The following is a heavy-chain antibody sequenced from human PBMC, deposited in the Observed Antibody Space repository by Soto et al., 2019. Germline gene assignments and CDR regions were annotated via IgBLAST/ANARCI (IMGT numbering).Heavy chain of an antibody. CDR1: GFTFYSYA. J-gene: IGHJ4*02. D-gene: IGHD3-16*01. V-gene: IGHV3-23*01. CDR3: AKVFTGSTFFDC. Sequence: AGGSLRLSCAASGFTFYSYAMSWVRQAPGKGLEWVSGMSGGGGTTYYADSVKGRFTISRDNSKNTLYLQMNSLRAEDTAVYYCAKVFTGSTFFDCWGQGTLVTVSS. CDR2: MSGGGGTT.